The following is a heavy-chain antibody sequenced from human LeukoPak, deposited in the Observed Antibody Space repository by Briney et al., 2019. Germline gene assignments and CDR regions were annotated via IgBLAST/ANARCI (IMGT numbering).Heavy chain of an antibody. CDR3: ARDAHGGWFDP. Sequence: SETLSLTCTVSGGSISSSSYYWGWIRQPPGKGLEWIGSIYYSGSTYYNPSLKSRVTISVDTSKNQFSLKLSSVTAADTAVYYCARDAHGGWFDPWGQGTLVTVSS. CDR1: GGSISSSSYY. V-gene: IGHV4-39*02. CDR2: IYYSGST. D-gene: IGHD3-10*01. J-gene: IGHJ5*02.